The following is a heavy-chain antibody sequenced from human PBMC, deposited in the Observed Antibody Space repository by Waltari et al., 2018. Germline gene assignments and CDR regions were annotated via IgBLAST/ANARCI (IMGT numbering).Heavy chain of an antibody. CDR1: GYTFTSYA. Sequence: QVQLVQSGAEVKKPGASVKVSCKASGYTFTSYAMHWVSQAPGQRLEWMGWINTGNGNTKYSQKFQGRVTITRDTAASTDYMELSSLRSEDTAVYYCARSITMVQGVNACDYWGQGTLVTVSS. CDR2: INTGNGNT. D-gene: IGHD3-10*01. V-gene: IGHV1-3*04. CDR3: ARSITMVQGVNACDY. J-gene: IGHJ4*02.